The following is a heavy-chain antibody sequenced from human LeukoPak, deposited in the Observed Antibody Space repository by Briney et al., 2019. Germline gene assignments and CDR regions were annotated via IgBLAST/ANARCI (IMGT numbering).Heavy chain of an antibody. Sequence: GGSLRLSCAASGFTFSSYSMNWVRQAPGKGLEWVSSISSSSDYRYYADSVKGRFTISRDNAKNSLYLQMNSLRAEDTAVYYCAVAGLSYWYFDLWGRGTLVTDSS. D-gene: IGHD6-19*01. CDR1: GFTFSSYS. J-gene: IGHJ2*01. V-gene: IGHV3-21*01. CDR2: ISSSSDYR. CDR3: AVAGLSYWYFDL.